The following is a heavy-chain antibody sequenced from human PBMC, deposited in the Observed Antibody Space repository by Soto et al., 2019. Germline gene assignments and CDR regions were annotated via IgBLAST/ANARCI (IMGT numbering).Heavy chain of an antibody. CDR2: IYYSGST. V-gene: IGHV4-31*03. Sequence: QVQLQESGPGLVKPSQTLSLTCTVSGGSISSGGYYWSWIRQHPGQGLEWIGYIYYSGSTYYNPSLKSRVTISVDTSKNQFSLKLSSVTAADTAVYYCARGGVLVPAAEYNWFDPWGQGTLVTVSS. CDR3: ARGGVLVPAAEYNWFDP. J-gene: IGHJ5*02. D-gene: IGHD2-2*01. CDR1: GGSISSGGYY.